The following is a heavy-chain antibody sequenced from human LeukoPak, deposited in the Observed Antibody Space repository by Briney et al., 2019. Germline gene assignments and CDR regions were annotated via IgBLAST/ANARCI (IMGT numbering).Heavy chain of an antibody. V-gene: IGHV1-18*01. J-gene: IGHJ5*02. CDR1: GYTFTSHG. Sequence: ASVKVSCAASGYTFTSHGISWVRQAPGQGLEWMGWISAYNGDTMYAQRFQGRVTMTTDTSTTTAYMELRSLRSDDTAVYYCARDPSNSSGWKTWFDPWGQGTLVTVSS. D-gene: IGHD6-19*01. CDR2: ISAYNGDT. CDR3: ARDPSNSSGWKTWFDP.